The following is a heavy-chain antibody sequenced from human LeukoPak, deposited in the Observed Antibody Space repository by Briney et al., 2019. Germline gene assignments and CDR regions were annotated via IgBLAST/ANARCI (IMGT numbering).Heavy chain of an antibody. CDR1: GDSISSTYHY. V-gene: IGHV4-39*07. CDR2: IHYSGTT. CDR3: ARGKRPSSNNSFDP. Sequence: PSETLSLTCTVSGDSISSTYHYWGWIRQPPGKGLEWLGHIHYSGTTYYKPSLKSRVTISIDTSKNQFSLKVNSVTAADTAVYYCARGKRPSSNNSFDPWGQGTLVTVSS. J-gene: IGHJ5*02.